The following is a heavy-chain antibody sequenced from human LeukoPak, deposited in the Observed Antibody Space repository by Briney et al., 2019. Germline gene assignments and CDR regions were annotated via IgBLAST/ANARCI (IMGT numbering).Heavy chain of an antibody. D-gene: IGHD5-18*01. V-gene: IGHV4-59*01. Sequence: SETLSLTCTVSGGSIGSYYWGWFRQTPGKGPEWIGYIYYSGSTKYNPSLKSRVTISVDRSKNQFSLKLNSVTAADTAVYYCARYWGVQLWPHWYFDLWGRGSLVTVSS. CDR3: ARYWGVQLWPHWYFDL. J-gene: IGHJ2*01. CDR1: GGSIGSYY. CDR2: IYYSGST.